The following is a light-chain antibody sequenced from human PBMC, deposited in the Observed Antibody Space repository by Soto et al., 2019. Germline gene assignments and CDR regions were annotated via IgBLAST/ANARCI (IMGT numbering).Light chain of an antibody. Sequence: EIVLTQSPGTLSLSPGERATLSCRASQSVSSSYLARYQQKPGQAPRLLIYDASRATGIPDRFSGSGSGTAFTLTITRLEPEDFAVYYCQHYGTSALFGPGTKVDI. CDR3: QHYGTSAL. CDR1: QSVSSSY. J-gene: IGKJ3*01. V-gene: IGKV3-20*01. CDR2: DAS.